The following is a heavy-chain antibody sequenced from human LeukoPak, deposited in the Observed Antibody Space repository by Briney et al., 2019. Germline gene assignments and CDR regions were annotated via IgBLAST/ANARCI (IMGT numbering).Heavy chain of an antibody. CDR3: AKDRPNYYGSEGHYYRRDGDY. V-gene: IGHV3-23*01. D-gene: IGHD3-10*01. CDR1: GFMFNIYA. CDR2: ITGRGDFT. Sequence: GGSLRLSCAASGFMFNIYAMSWVRQAPGKGLEWVSSITGRGDFTLYADSVKGRFTISRDNFNNILYLQMSSLRAEDTAIYYCAKDRPNYYGSEGHYYRRDGDYWGQGTLVTVSS. J-gene: IGHJ4*02.